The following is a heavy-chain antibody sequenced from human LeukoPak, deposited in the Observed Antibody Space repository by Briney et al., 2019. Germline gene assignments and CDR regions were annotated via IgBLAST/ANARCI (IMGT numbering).Heavy chain of an antibody. V-gene: IGHV1-69*04. CDR2: IIPILGIA. J-gene: IGHJ4*02. CDR1: GGTFSSYT. CDR3: ARERGYSYGSDDY. D-gene: IGHD5-18*01. Sequence: SVKVSCKASGGTFSSYTISCVRQAPGQGLEWMGRIIPILGIANYAQKFQGRVTITADKSTSTAYMELSSLRSEDTAVYYCARERGYSYGSDDYWGQGTLVTVSS.